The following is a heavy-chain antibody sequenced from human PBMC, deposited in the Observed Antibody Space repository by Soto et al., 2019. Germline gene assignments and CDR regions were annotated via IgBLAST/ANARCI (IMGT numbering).Heavy chain of an antibody. V-gene: IGHV3-23*01. D-gene: IGHD2-21*01. J-gene: IGHJ6*01. CDR1: VFTFSSYA. Sequence: PVGSLRLSCASSVFTFSSYAMSCVRHSPGKWLEWVSAISGSGGSTYYADSVKGRFTISRDNSKNTLYLQMNSLRAEDTAVYYCAKDWEGILWWPGWDYGMDVWGQGTTVNVSS. CDR3: AKDWEGILWWPGWDYGMDV. CDR2: ISGSGGST.